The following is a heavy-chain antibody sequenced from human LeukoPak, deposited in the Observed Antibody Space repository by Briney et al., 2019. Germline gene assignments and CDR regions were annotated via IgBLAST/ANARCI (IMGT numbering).Heavy chain of an antibody. Sequence: SLIQSCSTHGLRLVYPLGTRVPQATAKGLGWVGFIRSKAYGGTAEYAASVKDRFTISRDDSKSIAYLQMNSLKTEDTAVYYCTRGPYNNYVNLDYWGQGTLVTVSS. V-gene: IGHV3-49*02. J-gene: IGHJ4*02. CDR2: IRSKAYGGTA. CDR3: TRGPYNNYVNLDY. D-gene: IGHD4-11*01. CDR1: GLRLVYPL.